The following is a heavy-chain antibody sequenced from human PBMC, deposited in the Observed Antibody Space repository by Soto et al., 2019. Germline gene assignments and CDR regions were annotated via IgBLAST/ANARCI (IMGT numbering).Heavy chain of an antibody. CDR2: IKQDGSEK. Sequence: GGSLRLSCAASGFTFSSYWMSWVRQAPGKGLEWVANIKQDGSEKYYVDSVKGRFTISRDNAKNSLYLQMNSLRAEDTAVYYCAREIHYDFWSGYYYTDYWGQGTRVTVSS. D-gene: IGHD3-3*01. V-gene: IGHV3-7*01. CDR3: AREIHYDFWSGYYYTDY. J-gene: IGHJ4*02. CDR1: GFTFSSYW.